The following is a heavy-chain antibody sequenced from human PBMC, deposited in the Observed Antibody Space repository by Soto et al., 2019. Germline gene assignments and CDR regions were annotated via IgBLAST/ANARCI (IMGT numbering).Heavy chain of an antibody. CDR1: GYTFTGYY. D-gene: IGHD6-19*01. J-gene: IGHJ4*02. CDR3: ARVSVPYSSGWYYFDY. Sequence: ASVKVSCKASGYTFTGYYMHWVRQAPGQGLEWMGWINPNSGGTNYAQKFQGWVTMTRDTSISTAYMELSRLRSDDTALYYCARVSVPYSSGWYYFDYWGQGTLVTVSS. V-gene: IGHV1-2*04. CDR2: INPNSGGT.